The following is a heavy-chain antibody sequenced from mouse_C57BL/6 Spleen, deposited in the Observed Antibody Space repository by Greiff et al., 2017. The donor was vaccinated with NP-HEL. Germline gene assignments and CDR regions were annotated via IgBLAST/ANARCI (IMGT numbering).Heavy chain of an antibody. CDR1: GYTFTSYW. D-gene: IGHD2-12*01. CDR2: IDPKSGGT. CDR3: ARDDAGDY. V-gene: IGHV1-72*01. Sequence: QVQLKQPGAELVKPGASVKLSCKASGYTFTSYWMPWVKQRPGRGLAWIGRIDPKSGGTKYNEKFKSKATLTVDKPSSTAYMQLSSLTSDDSAVYYCARDDAGDYWGQGTTLTVSS. J-gene: IGHJ2*01.